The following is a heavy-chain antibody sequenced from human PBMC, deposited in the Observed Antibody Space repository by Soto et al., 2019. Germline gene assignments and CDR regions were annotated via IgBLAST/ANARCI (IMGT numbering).Heavy chain of an antibody. J-gene: IGHJ4*02. V-gene: IGHV3-23*01. CDR1: GFTFSSYA. CDR3: AKVERAVAGIID. CDR2: ISVSVGST. Sequence: EVQLLESGGGLVQPGGSLRISCAASGFTFSSYAMSWVRQAPGKGLDWVSAISVSVGSTYYADSVKGRFTISRDNSKNTLYLQMNSLRAEDTAVYYCAKVERAVAGIIDWGQGTLVTVSS. D-gene: IGHD6-19*01.